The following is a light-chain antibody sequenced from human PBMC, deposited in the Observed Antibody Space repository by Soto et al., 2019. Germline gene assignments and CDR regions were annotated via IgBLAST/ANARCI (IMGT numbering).Light chain of an antibody. CDR1: QSVSSSF. CDR2: GAS. Sequence: EIVLTQSPGTLSLSPGERATLSCRASQSVSSSFLAWYQQKPGQAPRLLIYGASSRATGIPDRFSGSGSGTDFTLTISRLESDDVAVYYCQQYGSSPLTFGGGTKVEIK. V-gene: IGKV3-20*01. CDR3: QQYGSSPLT. J-gene: IGKJ4*01.